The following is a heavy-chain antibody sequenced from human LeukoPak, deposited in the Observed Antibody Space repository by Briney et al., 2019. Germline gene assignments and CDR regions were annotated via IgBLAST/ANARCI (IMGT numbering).Heavy chain of an antibody. Sequence: QPGGSLRLSCAASGFTFSTHAMSWVRQAPGRGLEWVSGISGSGDSTYYPDSVKGRFTISRDNSKNTLYLQMNSLRAEDTAVYYCAREEDTAMKYYFDYWGQGTLVTVSS. CDR2: ISGSGDST. CDR3: AREEDTAMKYYFDY. D-gene: IGHD5-18*01. V-gene: IGHV3-23*01. CDR1: GFTFSTHA. J-gene: IGHJ4*02.